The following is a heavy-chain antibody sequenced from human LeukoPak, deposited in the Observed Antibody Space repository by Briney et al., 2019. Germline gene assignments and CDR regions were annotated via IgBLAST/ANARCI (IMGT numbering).Heavy chain of an antibody. CDR2: ISSSGSTI. CDR1: GFTFSSYE. Sequence: QPGGSLILSCAASGFTFSSYEMNWVRQAPGKGLEWVSYISSSGSTIYYADSVKGRFTISRDNAKNSLYLQMNSLRAEDTAVYYCARDRHYYDSSGNRDSFDLWGRGTLVTVSS. V-gene: IGHV3-48*03. CDR3: ARDRHYYDSSGNRDSFDL. J-gene: IGHJ2*01. D-gene: IGHD3-22*01.